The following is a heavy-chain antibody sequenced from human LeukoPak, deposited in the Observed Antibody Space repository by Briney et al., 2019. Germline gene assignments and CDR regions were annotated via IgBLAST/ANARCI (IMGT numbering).Heavy chain of an antibody. D-gene: IGHD4-17*01. Sequence: QPGGSLRLSCAASGFTFSSYSMNWVRQAPGKGLEWVSYISSSSSTIYYADSVKGRFTISRDNAKNSLYLQMNSLRAEDTAVYYCARFPATTVTTYFDYWGQGTLVTVSS. J-gene: IGHJ4*02. CDR2: ISSSSSTI. CDR3: ARFPATTVTTYFDY. V-gene: IGHV3-48*01. CDR1: GFTFSSYS.